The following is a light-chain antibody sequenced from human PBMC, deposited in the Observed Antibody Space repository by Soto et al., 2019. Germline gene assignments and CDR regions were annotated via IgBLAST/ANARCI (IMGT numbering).Light chain of an antibody. V-gene: IGKV1-5*03. CDR1: DNIGPW. CDR2: KAS. CDR3: QHYNSYSRT. J-gene: IGKJ1*01. Sequence: DIQMTQSPSTLSASIGDRDAITCRASDNIGPWVAWYQQKPGKAPKLLIYKASTLETGAPSRFAGSGSGTGFTLTITRLQPDDFATYYCQHYNSYSRTFGQGTKVEV.